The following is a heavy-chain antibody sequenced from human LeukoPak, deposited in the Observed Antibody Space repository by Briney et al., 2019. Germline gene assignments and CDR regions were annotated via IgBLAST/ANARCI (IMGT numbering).Heavy chain of an antibody. CDR3: ARRRRIMVRGVISYYFDY. J-gene: IGHJ4*02. CDR2: IYYRGST. V-gene: IGHV4-59*12. Sequence: PSETLSLTCAVSGGPLTSYYWSWIRQPPGKGLEWIGFIYYRGSTNYNPSLESRVTISVDTSKNRFSLKLSSVTAADTAVYYCARRRRIMVRGVISYYFDYWGQGTLVTVSS. D-gene: IGHD3-10*01. CDR1: GGPLTSYY.